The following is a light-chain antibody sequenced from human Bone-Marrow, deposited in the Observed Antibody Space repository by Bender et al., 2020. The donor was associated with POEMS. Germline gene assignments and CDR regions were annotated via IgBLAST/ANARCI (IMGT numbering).Light chain of an antibody. J-gene: IGLJ2*01. Sequence: QSVLTQPPSVSGSPGQSITLSCTAISSDIGSYNFVSWYQYHPGKAPKLMIYDVSDRPSGVSNRFSGSKSGNTASLTISGLQAEDEADYYCSSYGGNIWGVFGGGTKLTVL. CDR1: SSDIGSYNF. CDR2: DVS. CDR3: SSYGGNIWGV. V-gene: IGLV2-14*02.